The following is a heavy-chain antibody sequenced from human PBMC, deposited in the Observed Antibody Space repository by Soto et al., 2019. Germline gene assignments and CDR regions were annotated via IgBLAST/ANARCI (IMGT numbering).Heavy chain of an antibody. CDR3: ATEIAAAGTRYYYGMDV. J-gene: IGHJ6*02. V-gene: IGHV1-69*12. CDR1: GGTFSSYA. Sequence: QVQLVQSGAEVKKPGSSVKVSCKASGGTFSSYAISWVRQAPGQGLEWMGGSIPIFGTANYAQKFQGRVTITADESTSTAYMELSSLRSEDTAVYYCATEIAAAGTRYYYGMDVWGQGTTVTVSS. D-gene: IGHD6-13*01. CDR2: SIPIFGTA.